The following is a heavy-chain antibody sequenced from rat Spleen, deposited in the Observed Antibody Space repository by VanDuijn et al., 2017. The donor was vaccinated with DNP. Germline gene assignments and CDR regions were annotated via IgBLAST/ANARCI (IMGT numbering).Heavy chain of an antibody. V-gene: IGHV5-27*01. CDR2: ISPSGSRT. CDR3: TRGAGSPYWSFDF. D-gene: IGHD5-1*01. Sequence: EVQLVESGGGLVQPGRSLKLSCAASGFTFSNYYMAWVRQAPKKGLEWVAAISPSGSRTYYPDSVKGRFTISRDDAKSSLYLQMNSLKSEDTATYYCTRGAGSPYWSFDFWGPGTVVTVSS. CDR1: GFTFSNYY. J-gene: IGHJ1*01.